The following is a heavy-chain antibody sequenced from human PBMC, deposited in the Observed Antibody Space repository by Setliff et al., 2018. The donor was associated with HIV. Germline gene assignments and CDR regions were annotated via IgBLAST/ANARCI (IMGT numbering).Heavy chain of an antibody. V-gene: IGHV4-39*01. D-gene: IGHD3-3*01. CDR2: ITPSGDT. CDR3: ARLGYYNLWSGYWTDT. J-gene: IGHJ4*02. CDR1: GGSISGSNYY. Sequence: KTSETLSLTCTVSGGSISGSNYYWGWFRQPPGKGLEWIGEITPSGDTYYNPSLKSRVTISVDTSKNQFSLMLNSLTVADTAVYYCARLGYYNLWSGYWTDTWGQGKSVTVSS.